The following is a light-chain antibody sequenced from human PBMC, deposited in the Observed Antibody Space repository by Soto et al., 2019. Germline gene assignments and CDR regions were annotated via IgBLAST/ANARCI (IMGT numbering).Light chain of an antibody. CDR2: GAY. CDR3: QQYDTSPLT. V-gene: IGKV3-20*01. J-gene: IGKJ4*01. CDR1: QSVSNSY. Sequence: EIVLTQSPGTLSLSPGERATLSCRASQSVSNSYLAWYQQKPGQPPRLLIYGAYFRATGIPDRFSGSGSGTDFTLTISRLEPEDFVVYYCQQYDTSPLTFGGGTKVEI.